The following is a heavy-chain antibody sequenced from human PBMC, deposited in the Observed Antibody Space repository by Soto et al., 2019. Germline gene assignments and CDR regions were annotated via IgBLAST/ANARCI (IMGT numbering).Heavy chain of an antibody. Sequence: QLQLQESGSGLVKPSQTLSLTCAVSGGSISSGDYSWSWIRQPPGKGLEWIGYIYHSGSTYYNPSLKRRVTISVDRSKNQFSLKLSSVTAADTAIYYCAKAYSSSWPNAFDLWGQGTMVTVSS. D-gene: IGHD6-13*01. CDR2: IYHSGST. CDR3: AKAYSSSWPNAFDL. V-gene: IGHV4-30-2*01. J-gene: IGHJ3*01. CDR1: GGSISSGDYS.